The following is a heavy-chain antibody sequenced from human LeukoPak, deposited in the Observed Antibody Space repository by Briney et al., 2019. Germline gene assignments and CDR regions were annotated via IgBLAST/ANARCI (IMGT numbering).Heavy chain of an antibody. V-gene: IGHV3-23*01. J-gene: IGHJ4*02. CDR2: ISASGGST. Sequence: GGSLRLPCAASGFTFSSYAMTWVRQAPGKGLEWVSAISASGGSTYYADSVKGRFTISRDNSKNTLYLQMNSLRAEDTAVYYCAKDRGYSGYGSGFDYWGQGTLVTVSS. CDR1: GFTFSSYA. CDR3: AKDRGYSGYGSGFDY. D-gene: IGHD5-12*01.